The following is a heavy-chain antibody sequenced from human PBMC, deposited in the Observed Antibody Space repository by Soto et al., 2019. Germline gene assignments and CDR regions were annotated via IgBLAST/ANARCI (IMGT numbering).Heavy chain of an antibody. Sequence: QVPLVESGGGVVQPGGSLRLSCAASRFSFSDYGMHWVRQAPGKGLEWVAVISYEGSAQYYVDSVKGRFTIARDNSKNMLYLQMNSLRPEDTAVYYCAKGGSYRTFDLCGQGTLVNVSS. D-gene: IGHD1-26*01. CDR1: RFSFSDYG. J-gene: IGHJ4*02. CDR2: ISYEGSAQ. V-gene: IGHV3-30*18. CDR3: AKGGSYRTFDL.